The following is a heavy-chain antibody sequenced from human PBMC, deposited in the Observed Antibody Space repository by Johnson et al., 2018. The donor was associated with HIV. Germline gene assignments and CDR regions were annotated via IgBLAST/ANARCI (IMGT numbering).Heavy chain of an antibody. CDR1: GFIFSNAW. V-gene: IGHV3-15*01. CDR2: IKSKGDGGTT. J-gene: IGHJ3*02. CDR3: AKESKWESQTPHAFDI. D-gene: IGHD1-26*01. Sequence: VQLVESGGGLVKPGGSLRLSCVASGFIFSNAWMRWVRQAPGKGLEWVGRIKSKGDGGTTDYAAPVKGRFTISRDNSKNTLYLQMKSLRAEDTAVYYCAKESKWESQTPHAFDIWGQGTLVIVSS.